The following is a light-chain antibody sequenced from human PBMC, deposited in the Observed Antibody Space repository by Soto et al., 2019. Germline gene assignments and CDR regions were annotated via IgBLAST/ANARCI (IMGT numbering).Light chain of an antibody. CDR2: AAS. CDR3: QQYHHWPVT. Sequence: EIVMTQSPATLSVSPGERVTLSCRASQSVTRNLAWYQHTPGQSPRLLISAASSGATGLPSRFSGSGSGTDFTLTIRSLQSEDAAVYYCQQYHHWPVTFGGGTKVQSK. CDR1: QSVTRN. V-gene: IGKV3-15*01. J-gene: IGKJ4*01.